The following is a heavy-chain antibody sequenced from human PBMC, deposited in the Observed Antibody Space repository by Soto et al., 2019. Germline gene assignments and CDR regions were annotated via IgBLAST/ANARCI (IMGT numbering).Heavy chain of an antibody. CDR2: ISAYNGNT. V-gene: IGHV1-18*01. CDR1: GYTFTSYG. Sequence: GASVKVSCKASGYTFTSYGISWVRQATGQGLEWMGWISAYNGNTNYAQKLQGRVTMTTDTSTSTAYMELRSLRSDDTAVYYCARVATGDFWSGYLAFDPWGQGTLVTVSS. CDR3: ARVATGDFWSGYLAFDP. J-gene: IGHJ5*02. D-gene: IGHD3-3*01.